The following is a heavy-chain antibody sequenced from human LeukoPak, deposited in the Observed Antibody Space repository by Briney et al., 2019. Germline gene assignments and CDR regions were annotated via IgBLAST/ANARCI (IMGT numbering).Heavy chain of an antibody. CDR3: ARDPRMERAWFGS. CDR2: ISSSGSTI. D-gene: IGHD2-15*01. Sequence: PGGSLRLSCAASGFTFSSYEMNWVRQAPGKGLEWFSYISSSGSTIYYADSVKGRFTISRDNAKNSLYLQMNSLRAEDTAVYFCARDPRMERAWFGSWGQGTLVTVSS. CDR1: GFTFSSYE. V-gene: IGHV3-48*03. J-gene: IGHJ5*01.